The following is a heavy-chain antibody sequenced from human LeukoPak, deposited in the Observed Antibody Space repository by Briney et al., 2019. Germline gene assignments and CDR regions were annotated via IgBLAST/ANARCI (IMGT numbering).Heavy chain of an antibody. CDR2: IKQDGSEK. V-gene: IGHV3-7*01. J-gene: IGHJ6*03. Sequence: PGGSLRLSCAASGFTFSNYWMHWVRQAPGKGLEWVANIKQDGSEKYYVDSVKGRFTISRDNAKNSLYLQMNSLRAEDTAVYYCASVPMKYYYYYMDVWGKGTTVTISS. CDR3: ASVPMKYYYYYMDV. CDR1: GFTFSNYW. D-gene: IGHD2-2*01.